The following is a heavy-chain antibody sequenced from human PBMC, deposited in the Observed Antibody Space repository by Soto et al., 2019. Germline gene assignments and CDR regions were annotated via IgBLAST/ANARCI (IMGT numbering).Heavy chain of an antibody. D-gene: IGHD4-4*01. V-gene: IGHV3-7*03. CDR1: GFPFTDFY. CDR3: AGWGGHDYNY. CDR2: IRPDGSET. J-gene: IGHJ4*02. Sequence: EVQLVQSGGGLVQPGGSLSLSCVGSGFPFTDFYMNWVRQSPGKGLEWVANIRPDGSETNYVESVKGRFTTSRDNAKNSLFLQMNSLRADDTAVYYCAGWGGHDYNYWGQGILVTVSS.